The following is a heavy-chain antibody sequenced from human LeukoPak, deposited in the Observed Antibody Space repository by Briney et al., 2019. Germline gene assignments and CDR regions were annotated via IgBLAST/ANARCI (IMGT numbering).Heavy chain of an antibody. Sequence: ASVKVSCKASGYTFTGHYMHWVRQAPGQGLEWMGWSNPNNGGTNYAQKFQGRATMTRDTSISTAYMELSRLRSDDTAVYYCARGYALYSGRYIDFDYWGQGTLVTVSS. CDR2: SNPNNGGT. D-gene: IGHD1-26*01. CDR1: GYTFTGHY. V-gene: IGHV1-2*02. CDR3: ARGYALYSGRYIDFDY. J-gene: IGHJ4*02.